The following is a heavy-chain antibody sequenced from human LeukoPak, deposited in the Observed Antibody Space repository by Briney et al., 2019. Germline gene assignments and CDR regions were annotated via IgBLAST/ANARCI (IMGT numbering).Heavy chain of an antibody. CDR1: GYTFTSYY. Sequence: GASVKVSCKASGYTFTSYYMHWVRLAPGQGLEWMGIINPSGGSTSYAQKFQGRVAMTRDTSTSTVYMELSSLRSEDTAVYYCARDGRAYCGGDCYSDIWSQGTMVTVSS. D-gene: IGHD2-21*02. J-gene: IGHJ3*02. CDR3: ARDGRAYCGGDCYSDI. CDR2: INPSGGST. V-gene: IGHV1-46*01.